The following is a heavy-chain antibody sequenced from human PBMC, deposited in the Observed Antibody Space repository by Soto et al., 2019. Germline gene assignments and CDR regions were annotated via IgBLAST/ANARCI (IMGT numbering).Heavy chain of an antibody. D-gene: IGHD6-13*01. CDR1: GFTFSSYA. Sequence: QVQLVKSGGGVVQPGRSLRLSCAASGFTFSSYAMHWVRQAPGKGLEWVAVISYDGSNKYYADSVKGRFTISRDNSKNTLYLQMNSLRAEDTAVYYCARVVYSSSSHDYWSQGTLVTVSS. J-gene: IGHJ4*02. CDR2: ISYDGSNK. CDR3: ARVVYSSSSHDY. V-gene: IGHV3-30-3*01.